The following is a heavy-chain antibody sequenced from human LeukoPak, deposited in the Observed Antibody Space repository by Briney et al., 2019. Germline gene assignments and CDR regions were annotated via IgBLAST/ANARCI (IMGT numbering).Heavy chain of an antibody. J-gene: IGHJ4*02. D-gene: IGHD1-1*01. CDR1: GYTLTELS. V-gene: IGHV1-24*01. CDR2: FDPEDGET. CDR3: ATAHKLASTRKSNPYYFDY. Sequence: ASVKVSCKVSGYTLTELSMHWVRQAPGKGLEWMGGFDPEDGETIYAQKFQGRVTMTEDTSTDTAYMELSSLRSEDTAVYYCATAHKLASTRKSNPYYFDYWGQGTLVTVSS.